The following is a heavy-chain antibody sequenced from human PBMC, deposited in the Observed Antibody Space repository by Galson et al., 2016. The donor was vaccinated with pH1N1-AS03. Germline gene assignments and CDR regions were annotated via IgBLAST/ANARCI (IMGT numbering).Heavy chain of an antibody. J-gene: IGHJ4*02. V-gene: IGHV3-11*05. CDR1: GFTFSDYY. CDR2: ISRSNLYT. D-gene: IGHD6-19*01. Sequence: SLRLSCAASGFTFSDYYITWIRQAPGKGLEWLSYISRSNLYTNYADSVKGRFTISRDNSKNTLYLQMNSLRADDTAIYYCAREIHFSGPLDYWGQGTLVTVSS. CDR3: AREIHFSGPLDY.